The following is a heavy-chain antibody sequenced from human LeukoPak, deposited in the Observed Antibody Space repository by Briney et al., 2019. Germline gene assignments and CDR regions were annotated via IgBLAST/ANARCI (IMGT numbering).Heavy chain of an antibody. CDR2: INPNSGGT. CDR3: ARGGLMDYVWGSYRYTEDYFDY. V-gene: IGHV1-2*02. D-gene: IGHD3-16*02. CDR1: GYTFTGYY. J-gene: IGHJ4*02. Sequence: ASVKDSCKASGYTFTGYYMHWVRQAPGQGLEWMGWINPNSGGTNYAQKFQGRVTMTRDTSISTAYMELSRLRSDDTAVYYCARGGLMDYVWGSYRYTEDYFDYWGQGTLVTVSS.